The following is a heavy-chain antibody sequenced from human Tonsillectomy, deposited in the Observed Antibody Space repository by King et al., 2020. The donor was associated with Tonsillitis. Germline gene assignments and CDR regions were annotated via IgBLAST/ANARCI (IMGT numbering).Heavy chain of an antibody. CDR2: IYYSGST. Sequence: LQLQESGPGLVKPSETLSLTCTVSGGSISSSSYYWGWIRQPPGKGLEWIGSIYYSGSTYYNPSLKSRVTISVDTSKNQFSLKLSSVTAADTAVYYCATTPRFYDYVWGSYRNGWFDPWGQGTLVTVSS. CDR3: ATTPRFYDYVWGSYRNGWFDP. CDR1: GGSISSSSYY. D-gene: IGHD3-16*02. J-gene: IGHJ5*02. V-gene: IGHV4-39*01.